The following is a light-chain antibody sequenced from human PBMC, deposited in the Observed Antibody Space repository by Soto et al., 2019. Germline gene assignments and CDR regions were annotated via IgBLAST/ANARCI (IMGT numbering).Light chain of an antibody. CDR2: LGS. J-gene: IGKJ1*01. CDR3: MQALQTRT. CDR1: QSLLHSNGYNY. V-gene: IGKV2-28*01. Sequence: DLVMTQSPLSLPVTPGEPASISCRSSQSLLHSNGYNYLDWYLQKPGQSPQLLIYLGSNRASGVPDRFSGSGSGTDFTLKISRVEGEDVGVYYCMQALQTRTFGQGTKVEIK.